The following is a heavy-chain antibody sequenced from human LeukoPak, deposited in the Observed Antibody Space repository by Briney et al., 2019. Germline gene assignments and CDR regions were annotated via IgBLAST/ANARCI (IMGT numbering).Heavy chain of an antibody. J-gene: IGHJ6*03. CDR3: AKTGQSYYYYMDV. CDR1: GFTFSTYA. Sequence: PGGSLRLSCAASGFTFSTYAMSWVRQAPGKGLEWVSAISGSGGSTSYADSVKGRFTISRDNSKNTLFLQMNSLRAEDTAVYYCAKTGQSYYYYMDVWGKGSTVTVSS. V-gene: IGHV3-23*01. CDR2: ISGSGGST. D-gene: IGHD3-9*01.